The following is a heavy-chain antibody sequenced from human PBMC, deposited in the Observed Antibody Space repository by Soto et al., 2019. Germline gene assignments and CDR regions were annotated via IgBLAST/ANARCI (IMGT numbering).Heavy chain of an antibody. CDR3: GRGALRYCSGGSCDSGLWFDP. V-gene: IGHV3-33*01. J-gene: IGHJ5*02. D-gene: IGHD2-15*01. CDR2: IWYDGSNK. Sequence: GGSLRLSCAASGFTFSSYGMHWVRQAPGKGLEWVAVIWYDGSNKYYADSVKGRFTISRDNSKNTLYLQMNSLRAEDTAVYYCGRGALRYCSGGSCDSGLWFDPWGQGTLVTVSS. CDR1: GFTFSSYG.